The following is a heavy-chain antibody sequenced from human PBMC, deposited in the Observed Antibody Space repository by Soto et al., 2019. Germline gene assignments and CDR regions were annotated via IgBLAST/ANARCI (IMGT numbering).Heavy chain of an antibody. CDR1: GFTFSSYG. D-gene: IGHD4-17*01. CDR2: ISYDGSNK. V-gene: IGHV3-30*18. J-gene: IGHJ4*02. Sequence: QVQLVESGGGVVQPGRSLRLSCAAYGFTFSSYGMHWVRQAPGKGLEWVAVISYDGSNKYYADSVKGRFTISRDNSKNTLYLQMNSLRAEDTAVYYCAKEHDYGDHPLGYWGQGTLVTVSS. CDR3: AKEHDYGDHPLGY.